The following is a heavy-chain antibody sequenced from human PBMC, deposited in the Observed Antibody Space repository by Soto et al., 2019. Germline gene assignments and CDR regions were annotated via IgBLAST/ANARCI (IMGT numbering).Heavy chain of an antibody. Sequence: QVQLVESGGGLVKPGGSLRLSCAASGFTFSDYYMSWIRQAPGKGLEWVSYISSSSSYTNYADSVKGRFTISRDNAKNSLYLQMNSLRAEDTAVYYCASLWYSSSWYTSYGMDVWGQGTTVTVSS. CDR2: ISSSSSYT. D-gene: IGHD6-13*01. V-gene: IGHV3-11*06. CDR3: ASLWYSSSWYTSYGMDV. CDR1: GFTFSDYY. J-gene: IGHJ6*02.